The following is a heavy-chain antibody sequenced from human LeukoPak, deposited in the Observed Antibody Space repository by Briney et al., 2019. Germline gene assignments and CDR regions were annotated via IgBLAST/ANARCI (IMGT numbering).Heavy chain of an antibody. Sequence: PSETLSLTCTVSGGSISSSTYYWGWIRQPPGMGLEWIGSMYYSGSTYHNPSLKSRVTMSVATSKNQFSLRLTSVTAADTAVYYCVTSVTVTFTPPAYWGRGALVTVSS. CDR3: VTSVTVTFTPPAY. D-gene: IGHD3-16*02. V-gene: IGHV4-39*07. CDR2: MYYSGST. J-gene: IGHJ4*02. CDR1: GGSISSSTYY.